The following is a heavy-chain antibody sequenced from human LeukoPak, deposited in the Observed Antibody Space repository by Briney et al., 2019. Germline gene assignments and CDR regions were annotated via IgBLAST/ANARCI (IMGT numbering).Heavy chain of an antibody. V-gene: IGHV3-48*01. CDR3: ARGTSSGWYRDDAFDI. Sequence: PGGSLRLSCAASGFTFSDYSINWVRQAPGKGLEWVSFIGSSSSTIYYADSVKGRFTISRDNAKNSLYLQVNSLRAEDTAVYYCARGTSSGWYRDDAFDIWGQGTMVTVSS. J-gene: IGHJ3*02. CDR1: GFTFSDYS. D-gene: IGHD6-19*01. CDR2: IGSSSSTI.